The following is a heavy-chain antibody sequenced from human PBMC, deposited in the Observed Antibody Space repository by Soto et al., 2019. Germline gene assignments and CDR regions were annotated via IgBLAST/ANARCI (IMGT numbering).Heavy chain of an antibody. D-gene: IGHD3-10*01. CDR3: ARDIGSYAYGEGY. CDR1: GGSINSYW. CDR2: VYSSGTA. Sequence: SETLSLTCSVSGGSINSYWWSWIRQPAGKGLEWIGRVYSSGTADYNPSLNSRATLSVETSKNQFSLKLSSVTAADTAVYYCARDIGSYAYGEGYWGQGIQVTVSS. V-gene: IGHV4-4*07. J-gene: IGHJ4*02.